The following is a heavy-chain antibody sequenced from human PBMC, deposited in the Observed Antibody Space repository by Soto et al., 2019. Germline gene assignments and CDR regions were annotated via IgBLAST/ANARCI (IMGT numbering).Heavy chain of an antibody. V-gene: IGHV1-18*04. CDR2: VSAYNGNT. Sequence: GASVKVSCKSSGYTFTSHGISWVRQAPGQGLEWMGWVSAYNGNTKYAQNLQGRVSMTTDRSTSTAYMELRSLRSDDTAVYYCARAGGTQLFDYWGQGTLVTLSS. J-gene: IGHJ4*02. CDR3: ARAGGTQLFDY. D-gene: IGHD1-1*01. CDR1: GYTFTSHG.